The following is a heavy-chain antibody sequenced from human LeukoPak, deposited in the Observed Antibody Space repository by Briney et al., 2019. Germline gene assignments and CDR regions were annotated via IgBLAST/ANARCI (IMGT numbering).Heavy chain of an antibody. V-gene: IGHV3-30*02. Sequence: PGGSLRLSCAASGFTFSSYGMHWVRQAPGKGLEWVAFIRYDGSNKYYADSVKGRFTISRDNSKNTLYLQMNSLRAEDTAVYYCASENYYDSGRDYWGQGTLVTVSS. CDR3: ASENYYDSGRDY. CDR2: IRYDGSNK. J-gene: IGHJ4*02. D-gene: IGHD3-22*01. CDR1: GFTFSSYG.